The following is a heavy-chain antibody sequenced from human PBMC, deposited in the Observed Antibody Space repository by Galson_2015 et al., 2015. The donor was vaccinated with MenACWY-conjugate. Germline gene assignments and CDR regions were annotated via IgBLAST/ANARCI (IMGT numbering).Heavy chain of an antibody. J-gene: IGHJ3*02. CDR1: GYTFTSYG. D-gene: IGHD6-19*01. CDR3: AAQWLVGDAFDI. CDR2: ISAYNGNT. Sequence: SVKVSCKASGYTFTSYGISWVRQAPGQGLEWMGWISAYNGNTNYAQKLQGRVTMTTDTSTSTAYMELRSLRSDDTAVYYCAAQWLVGDAFDIWGQGTMVTVSS. V-gene: IGHV1-18*01.